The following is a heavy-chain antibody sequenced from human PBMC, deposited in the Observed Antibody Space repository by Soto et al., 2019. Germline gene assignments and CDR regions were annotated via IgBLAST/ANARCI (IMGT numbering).Heavy chain of an antibody. Sequence: GGSLRLSCAASGFTFSTYTMKWVRQAPGKGLEWVSGINAPGSPTYYAASVKGRFTVSRDNSKKMLFLQMNSLRDEDTAVYYCAKERHPDGIWTFDSWGRGNLVTVS. J-gene: IGHJ4*02. CDR2: INAPGSPT. V-gene: IGHV3-23*01. CDR1: GFTFSTYT. CDR3: AKERHPDGIWTFDS. D-gene: IGHD3-9*01.